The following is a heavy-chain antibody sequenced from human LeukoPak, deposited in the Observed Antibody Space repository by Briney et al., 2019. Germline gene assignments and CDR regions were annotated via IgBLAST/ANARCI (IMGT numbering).Heavy chain of an antibody. Sequence: GGSLRLSCAASGFTFSSYAMSWVRQAPGKGLEWVSVIYSGGSTYYADSVKGRFTISRDNSKNTLYLQMNSLRAEDTAVYYCARAGDFWSGWTRAFDIWGQGTMVTVSS. V-gene: IGHV3-53*01. D-gene: IGHD3-3*01. CDR3: ARAGDFWSGWTRAFDI. CDR2: IYSGGST. J-gene: IGHJ3*02. CDR1: GFTFSSYA.